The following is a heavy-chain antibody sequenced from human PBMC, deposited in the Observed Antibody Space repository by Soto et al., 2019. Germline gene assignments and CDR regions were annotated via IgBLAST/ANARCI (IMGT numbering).Heavy chain of an antibody. D-gene: IGHD3-9*01. J-gene: IGHJ4*02. Sequence: QVQLVQSGAEVKKPGSSVKVSCQTSGGDFKNYGISWVRQAPGQGLEWMGGIVPVFGSAKYGQMFQGRLTITADEATSTTYMELSGLKPEDTAVYYCAREIAATGFHFWGQGTLVIVSS. CDR1: GGDFKNYG. CDR2: IVPVFGSA. V-gene: IGHV1-69*12. CDR3: AREIAATGFHF.